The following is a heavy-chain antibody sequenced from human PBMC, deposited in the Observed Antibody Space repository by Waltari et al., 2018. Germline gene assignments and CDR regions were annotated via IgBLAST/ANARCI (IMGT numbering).Heavy chain of an antibody. V-gene: IGHV3-21*01. J-gene: IGHJ5*02. CDR3: VRAVRSGALRSYWFDP. CDR1: GFSINTY. CDR2: INDVGSHI. Sequence: GKPGGSLRISCAASGFSINTYMDWVRQAPGQGLEWVSSINDVGSHIFYADSVRGRFIISRDDAKNSLDLEMNSLRAEDTAVYYCVRAVRSGALRSYWFDPWGQGTLVNVSS. D-gene: IGHD3-22*01.